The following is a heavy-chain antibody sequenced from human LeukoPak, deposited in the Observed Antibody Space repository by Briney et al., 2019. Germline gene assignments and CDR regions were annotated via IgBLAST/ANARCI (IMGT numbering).Heavy chain of an antibody. CDR1: GYDFTNYW. J-gene: IGHJ4*02. V-gene: IGHV5-51*01. D-gene: IGHD3-10*01. Sequence: GESLKISCKGSGYDFTNYWIGWVRQMPGKGLEWMGIIYPGDSDTRYSPSFQGQVTISVDKSIHTAYLQWSSLKASDTAMYYCARRFGESFDYWGQGTLVTVSP. CDR2: IYPGDSDT. CDR3: ARRFGESFDY.